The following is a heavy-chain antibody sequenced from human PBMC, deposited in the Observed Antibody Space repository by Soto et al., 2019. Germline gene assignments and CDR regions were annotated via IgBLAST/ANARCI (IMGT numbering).Heavy chain of an antibody. CDR1: GGTLSNYA. V-gene: IGHV1-69*01. J-gene: IGHJ4*02. Sequence: QVQLVQSGAEVKKPGSSVKVSCKASGGTLSNYAISWVRQAPGQGLEWMGGIIPIFGTTNYAQKFQGKVTITADESTSTAYMELSSLTSDDTAVYYCARDTWGGDSYTFDYWGQGTLVSVSS. CDR3: ARDTWGGDSYTFDY. D-gene: IGHD3-16*01. CDR2: IIPIFGTT.